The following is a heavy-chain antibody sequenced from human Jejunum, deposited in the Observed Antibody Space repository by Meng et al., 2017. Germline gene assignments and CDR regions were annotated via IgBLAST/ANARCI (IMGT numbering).Heavy chain of an antibody. Sequence: SETLSLTCAVSGYSISSGYYWGWIRQPPGKGLEWISTIYYIATTYYNPSLKSRVTVSVDTSNNHFSLKLTSVTAADTAVYYCARGGGSYGSRLDVWGQGTTVTVSS. V-gene: IGHV4-38-2*01. CDR3: ARGGGSYGSRLDV. CDR2: IYYIATT. J-gene: IGHJ6*02. D-gene: IGHD1-26*01. CDR1: GYSISSGYY.